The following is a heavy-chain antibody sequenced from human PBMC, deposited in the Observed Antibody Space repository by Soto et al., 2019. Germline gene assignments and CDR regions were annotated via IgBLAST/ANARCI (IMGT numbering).Heavy chain of an antibody. CDR2: IYYSGRT. J-gene: IGHJ1*01. V-gene: IGHV4-31*01. CDR3: XSVIGGXXXXXXXX. CDR1: GVSISSGGYY. Sequence: QVQLQESGPGLVKPSQTLSLTCTVSGVSISSGGYYWGWIRHHPGKGLEWIGNIYYSGRTYYNPXXXXXXIMSVXXXXXXXXXXLSSVXXXXXXXXXXXSVIGGXXXXXXXXWG. D-gene: IGHD4-17*01.